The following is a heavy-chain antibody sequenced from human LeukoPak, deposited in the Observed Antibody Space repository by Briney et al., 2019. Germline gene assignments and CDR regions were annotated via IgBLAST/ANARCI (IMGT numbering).Heavy chain of an antibody. D-gene: IGHD2-2*01. J-gene: IGHJ5*02. V-gene: IGHV4-39*07. CDR2: IYYSGST. CDR3: ARAISQYPTRFDP. CDR1: GGSISSSSYY. Sequence: SSETLSLTCTVSGGSISSSSYYWGWIRQPPGKGLEWIGSIYYSGSTYYNPSLKSRVTISVDTSKNQFSLKLSSVTAADTAVYYCARAISQYPTRFDPWGQGTLVTVSS.